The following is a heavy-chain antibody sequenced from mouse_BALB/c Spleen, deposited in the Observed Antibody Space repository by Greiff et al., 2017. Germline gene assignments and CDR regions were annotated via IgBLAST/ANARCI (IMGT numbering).Heavy chain of an antibody. Sequence: EVKVIESGGDLVKPGGSLKLSCAASGFTFSSYGMSWVRQTPDKRLEWVATISSGGSYTYYPDSVKGRFTISRDNAKNTLYLQMSSLKSEDTAMYYCARGPPYFDYWGQGTTLTVSS. V-gene: IGHV5-6*01. CDR2: ISSGGSYT. CDR3: ARGPPYFDY. CDR1: GFTFSSYG. J-gene: IGHJ2*01.